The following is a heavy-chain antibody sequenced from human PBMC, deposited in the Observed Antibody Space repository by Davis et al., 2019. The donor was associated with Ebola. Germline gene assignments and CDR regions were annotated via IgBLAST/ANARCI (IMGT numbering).Heavy chain of an antibody. CDR2: ISAYNGNT. D-gene: IGHD3-22*01. CDR1: GYTFTSYD. J-gene: IGHJ4*02. CDR3: ARDLGYDSSGYYYEIDY. V-gene: IGHV1-18*01. Sequence: ASVKVSCKASGYTFTSYDINWVRQAPGQGLEWMGWISAYNGNTNYAQKLQGRVTMTTDTSTSTAYMELRSLRSDDTAVYYCARDLGYDSSGYYYEIDYWGQGTLVTVSS.